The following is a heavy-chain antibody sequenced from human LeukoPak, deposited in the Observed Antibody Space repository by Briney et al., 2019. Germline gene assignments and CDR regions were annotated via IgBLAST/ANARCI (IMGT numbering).Heavy chain of an antibody. Sequence: GGSLRLSCTASGFTFSSYWMNWVRQAPGTGLEWVANINQDGSTKYYLDSVKGRFTISRDNTKNSLYLQMNSLRAEDTAVYYCAVTMVRGVTADYWGQGTLVTVSS. V-gene: IGHV3-7*03. D-gene: IGHD3-10*01. CDR3: AVTMVRGVTADY. CDR2: INQDGSTK. J-gene: IGHJ4*02. CDR1: GFTFSSYW.